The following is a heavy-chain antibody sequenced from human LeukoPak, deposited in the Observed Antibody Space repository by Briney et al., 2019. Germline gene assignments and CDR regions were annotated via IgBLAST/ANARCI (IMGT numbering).Heavy chain of an antibody. V-gene: IGHV4-34*01. CDR1: GGSFSGYY. CDR2: INHSGST. CDR3: ARLRIFYERSGYLISPFYFDY. Sequence: SETLSLTCAVYGGSFSGYYWSWIRQPPGKGLEWIGEINHSGSTNYNPSLKSRVTISVDTAKNQISLKLSSVAAADTAVYYCARLRIFYERSGYLISPFYFDYWGQGTLVTVSS. J-gene: IGHJ4*02. D-gene: IGHD3-22*01.